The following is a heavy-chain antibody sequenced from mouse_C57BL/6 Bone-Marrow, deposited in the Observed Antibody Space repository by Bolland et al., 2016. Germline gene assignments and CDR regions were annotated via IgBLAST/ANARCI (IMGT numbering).Heavy chain of an antibody. V-gene: IGHV1-72*01. CDR2: NSGGT. D-gene: IGHD1-1*01. Sequence: NSGGTKYNEKFKSKATLTVDKPSSTAYMQLSSLTSEDSAVYYCARKGNYGGWFAYWGQG. CDR3: ARKGNYGGWFAY. J-gene: IGHJ3*01.